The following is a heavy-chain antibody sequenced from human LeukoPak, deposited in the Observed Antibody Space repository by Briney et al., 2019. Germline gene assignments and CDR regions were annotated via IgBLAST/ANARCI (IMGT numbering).Heavy chain of an antibody. CDR1: GFTFDDYA. V-gene: IGHV3-9*01. D-gene: IGHD5-12*01. Sequence: PGRSLRLSCAASGFTFDDYAMHWVRQAPGKGLEWVSGISWNSGSTGYADSVKGRFTISRDNAKNSLYLQMNSLRAEDTALYYCARSTIYKYYFDYWGQGTLVTVSS. CDR3: ARSTIYKYYFDY. J-gene: IGHJ4*01. CDR2: ISWNSGST.